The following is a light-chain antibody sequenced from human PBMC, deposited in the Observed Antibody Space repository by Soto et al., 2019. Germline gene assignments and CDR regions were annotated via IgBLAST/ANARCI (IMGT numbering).Light chain of an antibody. Sequence: DIQMTQSPSTLSASVGDRFTITCRASQSISSWLAWYQQKPGKAPKLLIYDASSLESGVPSRFSGSGSGTEFTLTISSLQPDDSATYYCQQCNRYPITFGQGTKVDIK. CDR2: DAS. J-gene: IGKJ1*01. CDR1: QSISSW. CDR3: QQCNRYPIT. V-gene: IGKV1-5*01.